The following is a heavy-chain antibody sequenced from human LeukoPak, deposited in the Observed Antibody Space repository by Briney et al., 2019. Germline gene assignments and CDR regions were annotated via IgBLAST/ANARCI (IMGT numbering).Heavy chain of an antibody. V-gene: IGHV3-48*01. CDR1: GFTFSSYS. D-gene: IGHD4-11*01. CDR2: ISSSSSTI. Sequence: PGGSLRLSCAASGFTFSSYSMNWVRQAPGKGLEWVSYISSSSSTIYYADSVKGRFTISRDNAKNSLYLQMNSLRAEDTAVYYCASSDDYSKKGRHDYWGQGTLVTVSS. CDR3: ASSDDYSKKGRHDY. J-gene: IGHJ4*02.